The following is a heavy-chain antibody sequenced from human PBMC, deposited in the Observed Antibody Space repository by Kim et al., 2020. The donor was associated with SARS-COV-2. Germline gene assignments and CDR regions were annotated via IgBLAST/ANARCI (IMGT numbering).Heavy chain of an antibody. CDR3: ARDKPLYCSSTSCGGGFDY. D-gene: IGHD2-2*01. V-gene: IGHV4-31*03. CDR2: IYYSGST. Sequence: SETLSLTCTVSGGSISSGGYYWSWIRQHPGKGLEWIGYIYYSGSTYYNPSLKSRVTISVDTSKNQFSLKLSSVTAADTAVYYCARDKPLYCSSTSCGGGFDYWGQGTLVTVSS. CDR1: GGSISSGGYY. J-gene: IGHJ4*02.